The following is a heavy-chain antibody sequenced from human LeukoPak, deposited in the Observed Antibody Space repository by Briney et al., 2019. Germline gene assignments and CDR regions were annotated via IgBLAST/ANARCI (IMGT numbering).Heavy chain of an antibody. CDR2: IYHSGST. Sequence: SETLSLTCTVSGGSISSYYWSWIRQPPGKGLEWIGEIYHSGSTNYNPSLKSRVTISIDMSKNQFSLKLSSVTAADTAIYYCASGDLYYFDYWGQGTLVTVSS. CDR3: ASGDLYYFDY. J-gene: IGHJ4*02. CDR1: GGSISSYY. D-gene: IGHD4-17*01. V-gene: IGHV4-59*12.